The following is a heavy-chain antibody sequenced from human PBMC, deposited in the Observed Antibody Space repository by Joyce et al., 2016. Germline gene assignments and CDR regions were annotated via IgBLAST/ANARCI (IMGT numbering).Heavy chain of an antibody. Sequence: QVQLVESGGGVVQPGTSLGLSCAASGFTFSNFGMHWVRQGRGKGLECVAIISKDGNKENYGDSVEGWFTITRDKSKNTLNLEVNSLRVEDTAVYYCVKEDGRTGYYDLDFWGQGTLVTVSS. J-gene: IGHJ4*02. V-gene: IGHV3-30*18. CDR1: GFTFSNFG. CDR3: VKEDGRTGYYDLDF. CDR2: ISKDGNKE. D-gene: IGHD3-22*01.